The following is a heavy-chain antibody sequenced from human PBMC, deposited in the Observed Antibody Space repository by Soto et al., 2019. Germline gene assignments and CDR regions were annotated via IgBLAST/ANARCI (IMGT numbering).Heavy chain of an antibody. D-gene: IGHD2-8*01. CDR2: IRSKAYGGTT. Sequence: EVQLVESGGGLVQPGRSLRLSCTASGFTFGDYAMSWFRQAPGKGLEWVGFIRSKAYGGTTEYAASVKGRFTISRDDSKSIAYLQMNSLKTEDTAVYYCTRGDIVLMVYATSSQFDYWGQGTLVTVSS. V-gene: IGHV3-49*03. CDR1: GFTFGDYA. CDR3: TRGDIVLMVYATSSQFDY. J-gene: IGHJ4*02.